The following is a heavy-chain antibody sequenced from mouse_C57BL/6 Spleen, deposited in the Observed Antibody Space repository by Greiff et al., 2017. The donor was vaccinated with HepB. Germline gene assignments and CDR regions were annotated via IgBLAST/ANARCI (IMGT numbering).Heavy chain of an antibody. CDR3: AKGEITTVVATDD. Sequence: QVQLQQPGAELVKPGASVKLSCKASGYTFTNYWMQWVKQRPGQGLEWIGEIDPSDSYTNYNQKFKDKATLTVDTSSSTAYMQLSSLTSEDSAVYYCAKGEITTVVATDDWGQGTTLTVSS. D-gene: IGHD1-1*01. CDR2: IDPSDSYT. J-gene: IGHJ2*01. V-gene: IGHV1-50*01. CDR1: GYTFTNYW.